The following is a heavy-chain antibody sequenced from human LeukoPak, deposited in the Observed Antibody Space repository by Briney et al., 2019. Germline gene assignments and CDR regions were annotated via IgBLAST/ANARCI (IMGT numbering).Heavy chain of an antibody. Sequence: GGSLRLSCAASGFTFSSYAMSWVRQAPGKGLEWVSTISGSGGNTYYADSVKGRFTISRDNSENTLYLQMNSLRAEDTAVYYCAKGYDSSGYYFNSHDYWGQGTLVTVSS. V-gene: IGHV3-23*01. CDR1: GFTFSSYA. CDR3: AKGYDSSGYYFNSHDY. J-gene: IGHJ4*02. CDR2: ISGSGGNT. D-gene: IGHD3-22*01.